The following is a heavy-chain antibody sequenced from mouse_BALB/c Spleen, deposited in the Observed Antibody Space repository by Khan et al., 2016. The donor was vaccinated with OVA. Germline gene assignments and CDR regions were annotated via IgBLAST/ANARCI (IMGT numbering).Heavy chain of an antibody. D-gene: IGHD1-1*01. V-gene: IGHV1-20*02. Sequence: IQLVQSGPELVRPGASVKISCKASGYSFTGYSMNWVMQSHGKSLEWIGRINPHIGETFYNQRFKDKATLTVDESSSTAHMELRSLASEDSAVYYCTRIYRSDFDYWGQGTNLTGSS. J-gene: IGHJ2*01. CDR3: TRIYRSDFDY. CDR1: GYSFTGYS. CDR2: INPHIGET.